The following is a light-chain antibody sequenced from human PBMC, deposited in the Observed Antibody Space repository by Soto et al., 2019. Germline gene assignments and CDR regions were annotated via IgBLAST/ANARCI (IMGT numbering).Light chain of an antibody. Sequence: QSALTQPPSASGTPGQSVTIPCTGTSSDVGDYNYVSWYQQHPGKAPKLIVHEVANRLSGVSGRFSGSKSGNTAFLTISGLQAEDEAVYYCCSHSSSITWMFGGGTKVTVL. CDR2: EVA. CDR3: CSHSSSITWM. J-gene: IGLJ3*02. V-gene: IGLV2-8*01. CDR1: SSDVGDYNY.